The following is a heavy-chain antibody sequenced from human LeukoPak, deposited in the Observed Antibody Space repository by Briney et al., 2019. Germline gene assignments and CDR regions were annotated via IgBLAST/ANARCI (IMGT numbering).Heavy chain of an antibody. D-gene: IGHD4/OR15-4a*01. CDR3: ARGGRMSMVAYRQLNWFDP. J-gene: IGHJ5*02. CDR1: GGSFSGYY. V-gene: IGHV4-34*01. CDR2: INHSGST. Sequence: PSETLSLTCAVYGGSFSGYYWSWIRQPPGKGLEWIGEINHSGSTNYNPSLKSRVTISVDTSKNQFSLKLSSVTAADTAVYYCARGGRMSMVAYRQLNWFDPWGQGTLVTVSS.